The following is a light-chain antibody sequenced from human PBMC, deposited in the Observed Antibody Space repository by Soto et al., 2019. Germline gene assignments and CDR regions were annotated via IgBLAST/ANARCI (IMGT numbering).Light chain of an antibody. V-gene: IGLV2-11*01. CDR3: SSYAGRYIVI. CDR1: SSDVGAFNY. Sequence: QSALTQPRSVSGSPGQSVTISCTGGSSDVGAFNYVSWYQQYPDKAPKLIVSDVTKRPSGVSDRFSGSKSGKTDSLTISGLQADDEADYYRSSYAGRYIVIFGGGTKRTVL. CDR2: DVT. J-gene: IGLJ2*01.